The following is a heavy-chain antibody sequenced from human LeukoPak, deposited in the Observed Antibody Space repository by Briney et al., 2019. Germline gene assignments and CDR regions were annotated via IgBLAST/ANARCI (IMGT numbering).Heavy chain of an antibody. J-gene: IGHJ4*02. CDR2: VYYSGTT. D-gene: IGHD2-2*01. CDR3: ARVYSSSRYDY. V-gene: IGHV4-39*07. CDR1: GGSISSSGYY. Sequence: PSETLSLTCRVSGGSISSSGYYWGWIRQPPGKGLEWIGSVYYSGTTYYNPSLKSRVTISVDPSKSQFSLMLTSVTAADTAVYYCARVYSSSRYDYWGQGSLVSVSS.